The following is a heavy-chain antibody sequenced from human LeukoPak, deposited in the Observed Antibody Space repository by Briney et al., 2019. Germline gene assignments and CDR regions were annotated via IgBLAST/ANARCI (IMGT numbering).Heavy chain of an antibody. CDR1: GGSISSYY. J-gene: IGHJ3*02. Sequence: PSETLSLTCTVSGGSISSYYWSWIRQPPGKGLEWIGYIYYSGSTNYNPSLKSRVTISVDTSKNQFSLKLSSVTAADTAVYYCARNPPHYDIPDAFDIWGQGTMVTVSS. CDR3: ARNPPHYDIPDAFDI. D-gene: IGHD3-9*01. V-gene: IGHV4-59*01. CDR2: IYYSGST.